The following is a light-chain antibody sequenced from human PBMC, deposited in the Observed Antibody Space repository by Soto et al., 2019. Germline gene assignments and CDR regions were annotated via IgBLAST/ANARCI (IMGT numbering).Light chain of an antibody. CDR1: QSIGGN. V-gene: IGKV3-15*01. J-gene: IGKJ1*01. CDR2: DVS. CDR3: QQYNNRPPWT. Sequence: EIVVTQSPAALSVSPGERVTLSCRASQSIGGNLAWYQQKPGQAPRLLIYDVSTRATGIPARFSGRGSGTEFTLTISSLQSEDFALYYCQQYNNRPPWTFGQGTKVEIK.